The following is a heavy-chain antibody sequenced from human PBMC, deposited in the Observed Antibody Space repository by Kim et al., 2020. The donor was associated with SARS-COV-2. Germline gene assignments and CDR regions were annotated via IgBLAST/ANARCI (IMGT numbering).Heavy chain of an antibody. D-gene: IGHD3-10*01. CDR2: INTNTGNP. J-gene: IGHJ4*02. V-gene: IGHV7-4-1*02. CDR1: GYSFSSYS. Sequence: ASVKVSCKASGYSFSSYSINWVRQAPGQGLEWMGWINTNTGNPVYVQGFTGRFVFSLDTSVSTAYLQVSSLKAEDTAVYFCARDAPCFGDVTTFDHWGQGTLVTVSS. CDR3: ARDAPCFGDVTTFDH.